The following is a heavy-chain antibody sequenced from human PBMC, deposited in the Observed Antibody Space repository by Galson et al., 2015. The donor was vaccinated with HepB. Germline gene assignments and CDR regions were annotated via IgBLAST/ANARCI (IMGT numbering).Heavy chain of an antibody. J-gene: IGHJ4*02. D-gene: IGHD1-26*01. V-gene: IGHV4-34*01. CDR1: GGSFSGVL. CDR2: ITHNGGT. Sequence: ETLSLTCGVYGGSFSGVLWTWIRQPPGKGLEWLGEITHNGGTNYNPSLKSRLTISVDTSKNEFSLKLTSVTAADTAVYYCAKGTMAAWEVLHSWGQGTLVSVSS. CDR3: AKGTMAAWEVLHS.